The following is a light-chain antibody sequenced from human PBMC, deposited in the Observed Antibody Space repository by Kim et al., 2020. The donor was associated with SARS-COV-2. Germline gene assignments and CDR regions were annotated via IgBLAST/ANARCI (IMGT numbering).Light chain of an antibody. CDR3: NARDSNDNVV. Sequence: SSELTQDPAVSVALGQTVRITCQGDSLRSYYATWYQQKPGQAPILVIYGKNNRPSGLPDRFSGSSTGNTASFTITGTQAGDEADYYSNARDSNDNVVFGG. V-gene: IGLV3-19*01. J-gene: IGLJ2*01. CDR2: GKN. CDR1: SLRSYY.